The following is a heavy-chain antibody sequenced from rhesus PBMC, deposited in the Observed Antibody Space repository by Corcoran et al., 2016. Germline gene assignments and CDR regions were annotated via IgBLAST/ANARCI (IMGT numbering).Heavy chain of an antibody. CDR3: ARGEVSNYVDY. V-gene: IGHV4S2*01. D-gene: IGHD2-33*01. CDR2: IYGSGGVT. Sequence: QVQLQESGPGLVKPSETLPLTCAVSGASISSNYWSWNRQAPGKGLECIGYIYGSGGVTNYYPSLQNRVTISIDTSKNQFSLKLSSVTAADTAVYYCARGEVSNYVDYWGQGVLVTVSS. CDR1: GASISSNY. J-gene: IGHJ4*01.